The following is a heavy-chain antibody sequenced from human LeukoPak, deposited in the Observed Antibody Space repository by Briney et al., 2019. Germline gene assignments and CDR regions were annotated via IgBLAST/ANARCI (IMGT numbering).Heavy chain of an antibody. V-gene: IGHV3-15*01. D-gene: IGHD3-10*01. CDR2: IKSKTDGGTT. CDR3: TTAMYYGTGSYYGINWFDP. CDR1: GFTFSNAW. J-gene: IGHJ5*02. Sequence: GGSLRLSCAASGFTFSNAWMSWVRQAPGKGLEWVGRIKSKTDGGTTDYAAPVKGRFTISRDDSKNTLYLQMNSLKTEDTAVYYCTTAMYYGTGSYYGINWFDPWGQGTLVTVSS.